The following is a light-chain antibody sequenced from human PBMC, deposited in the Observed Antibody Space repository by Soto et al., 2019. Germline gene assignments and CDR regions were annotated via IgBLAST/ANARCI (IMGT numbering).Light chain of an antibody. CDR2: KVS. J-gene: IGKJ1*01. CDR3: VQGTHWPST. V-gene: IGKV2-30*01. Sequence: DVVMTQSPLSLPVTLGQPASISCRSSQSLVYSDGDTYLNWFQQRPGQSPRRLIYKVSNRDSGVPDRFSGSGSGTDFTLKISRVEAADVGVYYCVQGTHWPSTFGQGTKVDIK. CDR1: QSLVYSDGDTY.